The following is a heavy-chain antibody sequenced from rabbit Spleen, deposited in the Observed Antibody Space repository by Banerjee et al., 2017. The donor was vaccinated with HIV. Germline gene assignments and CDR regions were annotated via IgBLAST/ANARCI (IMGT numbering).Heavy chain of an antibody. CDR1: GFDISKYG. D-gene: IGHD2-1*01. CDR2: IDPIFGIS. Sequence: QEQLVESGGGLVQPGGSLTLTCTVSGFDISKYGVTWVRQAPGKGLEWIGYIDPIFGISYYATWVNGRFTISSHDAQNTLYLQLSSLTAADTATYFSARVDVDADYFDLWGQGTLVTVS. CDR3: ARVDVDADYFDL. J-gene: IGHJ4*01. V-gene: IGHV1S47*01.